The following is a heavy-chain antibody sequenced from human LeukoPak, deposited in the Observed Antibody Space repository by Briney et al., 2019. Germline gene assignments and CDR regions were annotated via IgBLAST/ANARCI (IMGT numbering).Heavy chain of an antibody. J-gene: IGHJ4*02. CDR1: GFTFSNYW. CDR3: ARDRYYDSSGYYLYY. Sequence: GGSLRLSCAASGFTFSNYWMTWVRQAPGKGLEWVANIKHDGSEDYYLDSVKGRFTISRDNSKNTLYLQMNSLRAEDTAVYYCARDRYYDSSGYYLYYWGQGTLVTVSS. V-gene: IGHV3-7*03. CDR2: IKHDGSED. D-gene: IGHD3-22*01.